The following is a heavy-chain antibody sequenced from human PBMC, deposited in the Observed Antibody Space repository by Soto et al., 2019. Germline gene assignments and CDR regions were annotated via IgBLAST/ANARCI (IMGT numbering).Heavy chain of an antibody. CDR1: GDSITIDKW. D-gene: IGHD2-21*02. CDR3: VRGGDWKFDF. J-gene: IGHJ4*02. CDR2: IHPSGRT. Sequence: QVQLQESGPGLVKPSGTLSLTCAVSGDSITIDKWWSWVRQSPGKGLEWIGEIHPSGRTNCKPSVKRRITMSVDKSKNQFSLELRSTTAADTAVYYCVRGGDWKFDFWGQGILVTVSS. V-gene: IGHV4-4*02.